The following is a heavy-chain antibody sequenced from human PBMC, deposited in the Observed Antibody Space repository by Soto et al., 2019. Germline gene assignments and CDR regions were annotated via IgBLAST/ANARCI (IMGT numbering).Heavy chain of an antibody. CDR1: GGTFSSYA. Sequence: QVQLVQSGAEVKKPGSSVKVSCKASGGTFSSYAISWVRQAPGQGLEWMGGIIPIFGTANYAQKFQGRVTITADKSTSTAYMELSSLRSEDTAVYYCARSPVDYGYVWGSYRYYYFDYWGQGTLVTVSS. CDR2: IIPIFGTA. V-gene: IGHV1-69*06. J-gene: IGHJ4*02. D-gene: IGHD3-16*02. CDR3: ARSPVDYGYVWGSYRYYYFDY.